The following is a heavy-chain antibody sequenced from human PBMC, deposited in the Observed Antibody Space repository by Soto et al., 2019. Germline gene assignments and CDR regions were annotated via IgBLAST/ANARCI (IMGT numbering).Heavy chain of an antibody. D-gene: IGHD1-1*01. CDR1: GFTFSSYG. CDR3: ARGGGYNWNDDYYYYMDV. J-gene: IGHJ6*03. CDR2: IWYDGSNT. V-gene: IGHV3-33*01. Sequence: GGSLRLSCAASGFTFSSYGMHWVRQAPGKGLEWVAVIWYDGSNTYYEDSVKGRFTISRDNSKNTLYLQMNSLRAEDTAVYYCARGGGYNWNDDYYYYMDVWGKGTSVTVSS.